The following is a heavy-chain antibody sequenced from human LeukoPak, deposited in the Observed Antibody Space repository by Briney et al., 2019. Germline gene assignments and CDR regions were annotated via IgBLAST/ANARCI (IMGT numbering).Heavy chain of an antibody. CDR2: FFYSATT. J-gene: IGHJ3*02. CDR1: GGSISSYY. CDR3: ARDGAVEDIVVVPAAKRIDAFDI. D-gene: IGHD2-2*01. V-gene: IGHV4-59*12. Sequence: SETLSLTCTVSGGSISSYYWSWIRQPPGKDLEWLGTFFYSATTYYNPSLKSRVTISVDTSKNQFSLKLSSVTAADTAVYYCARDGAVEDIVVVPAAKRIDAFDIWGQGTMVTVSS.